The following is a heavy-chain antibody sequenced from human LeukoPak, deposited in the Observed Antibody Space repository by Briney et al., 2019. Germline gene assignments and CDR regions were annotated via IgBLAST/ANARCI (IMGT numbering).Heavy chain of an antibody. CDR2: IRSKGYGGTP. CDR3: ARAGKRDIVVVPAAHDY. CDR1: GLTFGDYA. D-gene: IGHD2-2*01. J-gene: IGHJ4*02. Sequence: GGSLRLSCTASGLTFGDYAMSWVRQAPGKGLEWVGFIRSKGYGGTPGYAASVRGRFTVSRDDSKGIAYLQMSSLKTEDTAVYYCARAGKRDIVVVPAAHDYWGQGTLVTVSS. V-gene: IGHV3-49*04.